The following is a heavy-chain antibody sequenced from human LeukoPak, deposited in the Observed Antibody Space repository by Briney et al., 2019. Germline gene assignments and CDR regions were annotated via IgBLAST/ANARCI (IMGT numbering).Heavy chain of an antibody. CDR2: ISPYDGNT. D-gene: IGHD6-6*01. V-gene: IGHV1-18*01. J-gene: IGHJ4*02. Sequence: ASVKVSCKASGYSFATYGISWVRQAPGQGLEWMGWISPYDGNTKYSQKFQGRVTLTTETSTTTAYMELRNLRSDDTAVYYCARDSDNVVPFDYWGQGTLVTVSS. CDR1: GYSFATYG. CDR3: ARDSDNVVPFDY.